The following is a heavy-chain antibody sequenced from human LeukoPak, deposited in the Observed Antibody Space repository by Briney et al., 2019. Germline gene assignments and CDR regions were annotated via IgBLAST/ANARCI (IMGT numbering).Heavy chain of an antibody. J-gene: IGHJ4*02. CDR3: ARLLPGSGYSSSWYYFDY. Sequence: GGSLRLSCAASGFTFDDYAMHWVRQAPGKGLEWVLGISWNSGSIGYADSVKGRFTISRDNAKNSLYLQMNSLRAEDTAVYYCARLLPGSGYSSSWYYFDYWGQGTLVTVSS. CDR1: GFTFDDYA. D-gene: IGHD6-13*01. CDR2: ISWNSGSI. V-gene: IGHV3-9*01.